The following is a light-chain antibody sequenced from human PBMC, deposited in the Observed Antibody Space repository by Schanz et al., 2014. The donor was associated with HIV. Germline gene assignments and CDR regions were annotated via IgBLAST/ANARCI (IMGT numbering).Light chain of an antibody. CDR3: SSYTSSSSVV. CDR1: SSDVGGYNY. J-gene: IGLJ2*01. Sequence: QSVLAQPASVSGSPGQSITISCTGTSSDVGGYNYVSWYQRHPGKAPKLMIYDVTNRPSGVSNRFSGSKSGNTASLTISGLQAEDEADYYCSSYTSSSSVVFGGGTNLTVL. V-gene: IGLV2-14*03. CDR2: DVT.